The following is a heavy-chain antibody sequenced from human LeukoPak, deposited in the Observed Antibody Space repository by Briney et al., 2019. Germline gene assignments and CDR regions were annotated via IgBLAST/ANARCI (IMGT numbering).Heavy chain of an antibody. CDR2: IFYTGGT. Sequence: SETLSLTCTVSGGSISSGDYYWSWIRQPPGKGLEWIGYIFYTGGTFYNPSLKSRLTMSVDTSKNQFSLRLSSVTAADTAVHYCVILLDTRWFDPWGQGILVTVSS. CDR1: GGSISSGDYY. CDR3: VILLDTRWFDP. J-gene: IGHJ5*02. D-gene: IGHD5-18*01. V-gene: IGHV4-30-4*08.